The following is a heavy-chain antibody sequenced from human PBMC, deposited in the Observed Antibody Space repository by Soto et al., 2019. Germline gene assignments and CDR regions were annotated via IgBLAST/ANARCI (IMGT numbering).Heavy chain of an antibody. CDR2: SSTYTGNT. CDR1: GYTFTTYA. CDR3: ARDRLHTTSSITFDF. Sequence: QVQLVQSGAEVKKPGASVKVSCKASGYTFTTYALSWVRQAPGQGLEWMGWSSTYTGNTDYAQSLQGRVTMTTDTSTNTAYMELRSLRSDDTAVYYCARDRLHTTSSITFDFWGQGTLVTVSS. V-gene: IGHV1-18*01. J-gene: IGHJ4*02. D-gene: IGHD2-21*01.